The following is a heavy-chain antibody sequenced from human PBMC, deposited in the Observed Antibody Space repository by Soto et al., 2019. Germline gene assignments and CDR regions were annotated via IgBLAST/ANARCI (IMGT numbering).Heavy chain of an antibody. CDR3: ATARLYCSSTSCLYNWFDP. CDR1: GYTLTELS. Sequence: GASVKVSCKVSGYTLTELSMHWVRQAPGKGLEWMGGFDPEDGETIYAQKFQGRVTMTEDTSTDTAYMELSSLRSEDTAVYYCATARLYCSSTSCLYNWFDPWGQGTLVTVSS. CDR2: FDPEDGET. D-gene: IGHD2-2*01. V-gene: IGHV1-24*01. J-gene: IGHJ5*02.